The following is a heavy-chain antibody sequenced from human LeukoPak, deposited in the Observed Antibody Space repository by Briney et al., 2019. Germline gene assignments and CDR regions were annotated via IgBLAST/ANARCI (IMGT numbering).Heavy chain of an antibody. D-gene: IGHD2-21*01. CDR2: IYYSGST. CDR3: ARLPMLTYCGGDCYFPSTFDY. CDR1: GGSISSSSYY. J-gene: IGHJ4*02. Sequence: PSETLSLTXTVSGGSISSSSYYWGWIRQPPGKGLEWIGSIYYSGSTYYNPSLKSRVTISVDTSKNQFSLKLSSVTAADTAVYYCARLPMLTYCGGDCYFPSTFDYWGQGTLVTVSS. V-gene: IGHV4-39*01.